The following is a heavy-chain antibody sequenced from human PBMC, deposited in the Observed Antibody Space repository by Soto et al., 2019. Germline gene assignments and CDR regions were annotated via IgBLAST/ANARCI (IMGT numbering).Heavy chain of an antibody. J-gene: IGHJ6*02. CDR2: ISPDNGNT. Sequence: QVQLVQSGGEVKKPGASVKVSCKASGYTFTIYGINWVRQAPGKGLGGMGWISPDNGNTNHPKKLQGRVPMTTDTSTSTAYMELRSLRSDGTAVYYWARALGYSGYAGMDVWGQGTTVTVSS. V-gene: IGHV1-18*01. D-gene: IGHD5-12*01. CDR1: GYTFTIYG. CDR3: ARALGYSGYAGMDV.